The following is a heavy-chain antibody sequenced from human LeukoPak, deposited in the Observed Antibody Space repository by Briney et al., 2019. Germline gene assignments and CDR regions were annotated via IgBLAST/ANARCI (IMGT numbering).Heavy chain of an antibody. CDR2: IRSKAYGGTT. CDR3: TRPTSVLRYFGY. V-gene: IGHV3-49*04. D-gene: IGHD3-9*01. CDR1: GFTFSNYV. J-gene: IGHJ4*02. Sequence: GGSLRLSCAASGFTFSNYVMSWVRQAPGKGLEWVGFIRSKAYGGTTEYAASVKGRFTISRDDSKSIAYLQMNSLKTEDTAVYYCTRPTSVLRYFGYWGQGTLVTVSS.